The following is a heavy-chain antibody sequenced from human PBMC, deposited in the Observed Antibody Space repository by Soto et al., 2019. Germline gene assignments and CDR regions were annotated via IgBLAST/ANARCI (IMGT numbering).Heavy chain of an antibody. Sequence: QVQLVQSGAEVKKPGASVKVSCKVSGYTLTELSMHWVRQAPGKGLEWMGGFDPEDGETIYAQKFQGRVTMTEDTSTDTAYMELSSLRSEDTVVYYCATSIGDYDSSGYTPGAFDIWGQGTMVTVSS. CDR3: ATSIGDYDSSGYTPGAFDI. V-gene: IGHV1-24*01. CDR1: GYTLTELS. J-gene: IGHJ3*02. D-gene: IGHD3-22*01. CDR2: FDPEDGET.